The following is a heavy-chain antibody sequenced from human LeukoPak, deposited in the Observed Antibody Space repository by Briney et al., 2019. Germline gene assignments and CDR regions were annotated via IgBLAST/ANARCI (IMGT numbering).Heavy chain of an antibody. Sequence: GASVKVSCKASGYTFTGYYMHWVRQAPGQGLEWMGWINPNSGGTNYAQKFQGRVTMTRDTSISTAYMELSRLRSDDTAVYYCARSNYGGNSVGLYYYMDVWGKGTTVTVSS. CDR1: GYTFTGYY. V-gene: IGHV1-2*02. CDR2: INPNSGGT. J-gene: IGHJ6*03. D-gene: IGHD4-23*01. CDR3: ARSNYGGNSVGLYYYMDV.